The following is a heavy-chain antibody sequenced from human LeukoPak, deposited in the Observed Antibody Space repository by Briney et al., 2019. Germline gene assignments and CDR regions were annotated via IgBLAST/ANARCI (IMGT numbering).Heavy chain of an antibody. CDR1: GFTFDDYA. Sequence: GGSLRLSCAASGFTFDDYAMHWVRQAPGKGLEWVSGISWNSGSIGYADSVKGRFTISRDNDKNSLYLQMNSLRAEDTALYYCAALHYYDSSGYYRDFDYWGQGTLVTVSS. CDR2: ISWNSGSI. V-gene: IGHV3-9*01. J-gene: IGHJ4*02. CDR3: AALHYYDSSGYYRDFDY. D-gene: IGHD3-22*01.